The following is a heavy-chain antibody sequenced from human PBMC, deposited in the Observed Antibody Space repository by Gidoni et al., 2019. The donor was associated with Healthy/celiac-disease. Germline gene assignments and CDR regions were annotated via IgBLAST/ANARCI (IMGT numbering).Heavy chain of an antibody. V-gene: IGHV3-13*01. CDR3: ARGLGYCSGGSCGATDY. D-gene: IGHD2-15*01. CDR2: IGTAGDT. CDR1: GFTFSSYD. J-gene: IGHJ4*02. Sequence: EVQLVESGGGLVQPGGSLRLSCAASGFTFSSYDMHWVRQATGKGLEWVSAIGTAGDTYYPGSVKGRFTISREKAKNSLYLQMNSLRAGDTAVYYCARGLGYCSGGSCGATDYWGQGTLVTVSS.